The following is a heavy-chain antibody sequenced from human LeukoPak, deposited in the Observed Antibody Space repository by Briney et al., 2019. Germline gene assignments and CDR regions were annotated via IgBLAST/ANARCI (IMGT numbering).Heavy chain of an antibody. V-gene: IGHV4-34*01. CDR3: ARSVEGYCSGGSCYSYYYYMDV. CDR1: GGSFSGYY. Sequence: SETLSLTCAIYGGSFSGYYWSWIRQPPGKGLEWIGEINHSGSTNYNPSLKSRVTISVDTSKNQFSLKLSSVTAADTAVYYCARSVEGYCSGGSCYSYYYYMDVWGKGTTVTVSS. J-gene: IGHJ6*03. CDR2: INHSGST. D-gene: IGHD2-15*01.